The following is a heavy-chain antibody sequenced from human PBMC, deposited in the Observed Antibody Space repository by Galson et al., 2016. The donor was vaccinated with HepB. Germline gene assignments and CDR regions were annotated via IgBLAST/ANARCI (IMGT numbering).Heavy chain of an antibody. D-gene: IGHD1-26*01. CDR3: ARAAVAAIKQPFDP. Sequence: SLRLSCAASGFTFSSYSMSWVRQAPGKGLEWVSSISSSSTYIYYADSVKGRFTISRDNAKNSLYLQMNSLRAEDAAIYYCARAAVAAIKQPFDPWGQGALVTGSS. V-gene: IGHV3-21*06. CDR1: GFTFSSYS. J-gene: IGHJ5*02. CDR2: ISSSSTYI.